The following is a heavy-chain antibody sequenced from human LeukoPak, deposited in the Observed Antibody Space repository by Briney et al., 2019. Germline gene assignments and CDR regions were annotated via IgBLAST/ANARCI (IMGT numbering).Heavy chain of an antibody. D-gene: IGHD6-13*01. CDR3: ERDPRQQLETFDY. Sequence: PGGSLRLSCAASGFTFSSYWMHWVRQAPGKGLVWVSRINSDGSSTSYADSVKGRFTISRDNAKNTLYLQMNSLRAEDTAVYYCERDPRQQLETFDYWGQGTLVTVSS. J-gene: IGHJ4*02. V-gene: IGHV3-74*01. CDR2: INSDGSST. CDR1: GFTFSSYW.